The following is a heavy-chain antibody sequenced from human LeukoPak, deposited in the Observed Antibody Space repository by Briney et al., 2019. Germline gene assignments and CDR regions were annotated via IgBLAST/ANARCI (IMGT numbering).Heavy chain of an antibody. D-gene: IGHD3-22*01. CDR1: GFTFSSYA. Sequence: GRSLRLSCAASGFTFSSYAMHWVRQAPGKGLEWVAVISYDGSNNYYADSVKGRFTISRDNSKNTLYLQMNSLRAEDTAVYYCARDVNKVVVSTFDYWGQGTLVTVSS. J-gene: IGHJ4*02. CDR3: ARDVNKVVVSTFDY. V-gene: IGHV3-30*04. CDR2: ISYDGSNN.